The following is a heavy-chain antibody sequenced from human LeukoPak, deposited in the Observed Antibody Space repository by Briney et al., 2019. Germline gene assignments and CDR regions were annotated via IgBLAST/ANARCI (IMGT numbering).Heavy chain of an antibody. CDR1: GFTFSSYE. Sequence: GGSLRLSCAASGFTFSSYEMNWVRQAPGKGLEWVANIKQDGSEKYYVDSVKGRFTISRDNAKNSLYLQMNSLRAEDTAVYYCARDRDGSPNDAFDIWGQGTMVTVSS. V-gene: IGHV3-7*01. CDR3: ARDRDGSPNDAFDI. J-gene: IGHJ3*02. CDR2: IKQDGSEK. D-gene: IGHD5-24*01.